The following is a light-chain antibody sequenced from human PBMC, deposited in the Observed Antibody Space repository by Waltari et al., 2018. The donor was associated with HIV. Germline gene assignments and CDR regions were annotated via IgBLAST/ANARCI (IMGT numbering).Light chain of an antibody. V-gene: IGKV3-11*01. Sequence: EIVLTQSPATLSLSPGERATLSCRASQSVGTSLVWYQQKPGQPPRLLIYDTSNRATGIPARFRGSGSGTDFTLTISTPEPEDFAVYYCQQRDNWPITFGPGTKVEIK. J-gene: IGKJ3*01. CDR1: QSVGTS. CDR3: QQRDNWPIT. CDR2: DTS.